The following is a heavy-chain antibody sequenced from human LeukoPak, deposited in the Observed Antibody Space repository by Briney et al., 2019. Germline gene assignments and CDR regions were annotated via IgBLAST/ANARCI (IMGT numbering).Heavy chain of an antibody. Sequence: GGSLRLSCAASVFTFSSYAMHWVRQAPGKGLEYVSAISSNGGSTYYADSVKGRFTISRDNSKNTLYLQMSSLRAEDTAVYYCVKDYYDSSGYYYMSYFDYWGQGTLVTVSS. D-gene: IGHD3-22*01. V-gene: IGHV3-64D*06. CDR3: VKDYYDSSGYYYMSYFDY. CDR1: VFTFSSYA. CDR2: ISSNGGST. J-gene: IGHJ4*02.